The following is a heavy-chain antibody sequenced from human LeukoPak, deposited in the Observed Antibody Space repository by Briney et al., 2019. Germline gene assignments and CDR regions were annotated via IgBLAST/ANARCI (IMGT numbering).Heavy chain of an antibody. CDR3: ARRRYYDGSGYLE. CDR2: IYYSGRT. Sequence: SETLSLTCSVSGDSVSRSDSYWDWIRQPPGKGLEWIGTIYYSGRTYYSPSLKSRVTMSVDPSNNQFSLNLRSVTAADTTLYYCARRRYYDGSGYLEWGQGTLLSVSS. D-gene: IGHD3-22*01. CDR1: GDSVSRSDSY. J-gene: IGHJ1*01. V-gene: IGHV4-39*01.